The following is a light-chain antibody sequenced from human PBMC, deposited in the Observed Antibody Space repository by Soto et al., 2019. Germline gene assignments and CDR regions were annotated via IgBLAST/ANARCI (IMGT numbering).Light chain of an antibody. V-gene: IGKV3-11*01. CDR3: KQRSNWPPT. Sequence: ELVFTQSPATLSLSPGERATLSCRASQSVSSYLAWYQQKPGQAPRLLIYDASNRATGIPARFSGSGSGTDFTLTIRSLEPEDFAVYYCKQRSNWPPTFGQGTKVDI. J-gene: IGKJ1*01. CDR1: QSVSSY. CDR2: DAS.